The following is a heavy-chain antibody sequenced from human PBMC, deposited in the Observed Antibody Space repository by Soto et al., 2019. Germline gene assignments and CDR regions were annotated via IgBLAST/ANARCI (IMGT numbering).Heavy chain of an antibody. V-gene: IGHV3-23*01. CDR3: AKVGVVVIADLNYMDV. CDR1: GFTFSSYA. J-gene: IGHJ6*03. D-gene: IGHD2-21*01. CDR2: ISGSGYST. Sequence: GGSLRLSCAASGFTFSSYAMTWVRQAPGKGLEWVSGISGSGYSTHYADSVKGRFTISRDNSKNALYLQMNSLRAEDTAVYFCAKVGVVVIADLNYMDVWGKGTTVTVSS.